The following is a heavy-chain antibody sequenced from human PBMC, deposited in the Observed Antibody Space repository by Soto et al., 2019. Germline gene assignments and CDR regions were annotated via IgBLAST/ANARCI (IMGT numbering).Heavy chain of an antibody. V-gene: IGHV3-30*18. Sequence: QVQLVESGGGVVQPGRSLRLSCAASGSTFSNYGIHWVRQAPGKGLERVAVISYDGSNKNYADSVKGRFTLSRDNSKNAVYLQMNRLGAEDPAVYYWAQETYYYDSSGYYVFDYWGQGSLVTVPP. J-gene: IGHJ4*02. D-gene: IGHD3-22*01. CDR3: AQETYYYDSSGYYVFDY. CDR2: ISYDGSNK. CDR1: GSTFSNYG.